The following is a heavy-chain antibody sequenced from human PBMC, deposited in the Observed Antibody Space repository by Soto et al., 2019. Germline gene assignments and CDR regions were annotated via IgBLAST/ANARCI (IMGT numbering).Heavy chain of an antibody. Sequence: EVQLVETGGGLIQPGGSLRLSCAASGFTVSSNYMSWVRQAPGKGLEWVSVIYSGGSTYYADSVKGRFTISRDNSKNTRYLQMNSLRAEDTAVYYCARGPFRGVYYYYYGMDVWGQGTTVTVSS. CDR2: IYSGGST. J-gene: IGHJ6*02. CDR1: GFTVSSNY. V-gene: IGHV3-53*02. D-gene: IGHD3-10*01. CDR3: ARGPFRGVYYYYYGMDV.